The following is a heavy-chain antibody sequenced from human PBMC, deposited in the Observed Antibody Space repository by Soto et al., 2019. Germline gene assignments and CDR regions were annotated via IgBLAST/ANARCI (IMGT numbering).Heavy chain of an antibody. V-gene: IGHV5-10-1*01. D-gene: IGHD2-2*01. CDR2: IDPSDSYT. Sequence: GESLKISCKGSGYSFTSYWISWVRQMPGKGLEWMGRIDPSDSYTNYSPSFQGHVTISADKSISTAYLQWSSLKASDTAMYYCARPRIVVVPAANYYYYGMDVWGQGTTVTVSS. CDR1: GYSFTSYW. CDR3: ARPRIVVVPAANYYYYGMDV. J-gene: IGHJ6*02.